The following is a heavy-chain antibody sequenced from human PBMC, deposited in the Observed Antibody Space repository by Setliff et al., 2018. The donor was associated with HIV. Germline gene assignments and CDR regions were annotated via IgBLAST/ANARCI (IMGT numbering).Heavy chain of an antibody. CDR1: GYSISSGYY. CDR2: IYHSGSA. V-gene: IGHV4-38-2*01. CDR3: ASGHAGATFYYGMDV. D-gene: IGHD6-25*01. Sequence: SETLSLTCAVSGYSISSGYYWGWIRQPPGKGLEWIGSIYHSGSAYYNPSLKSRVTISVDTSKNQFSLKLSSVTAADTAVYYCASGHAGATFYYGMDVWGQGTTVTVSS. J-gene: IGHJ6*02.